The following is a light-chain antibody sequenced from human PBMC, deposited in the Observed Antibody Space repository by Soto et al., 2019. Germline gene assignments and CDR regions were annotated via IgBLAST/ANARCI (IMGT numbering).Light chain of an antibody. J-gene: IGLJ1*01. V-gene: IGLV2-14*01. CDR1: NSDVGGYNY. Sequence: QSALTQPASVSGSPGQSITISCTGTNSDVGGYNYVSWYQQHPGKAPKLMIYEVSNRPSGVSNRFSGSKSGNTASLTISGXXXXXXXDYYCSSYTSSSTLVFGTGTKLTVL. CDR2: EVS. CDR3: SSYTSSSTLV.